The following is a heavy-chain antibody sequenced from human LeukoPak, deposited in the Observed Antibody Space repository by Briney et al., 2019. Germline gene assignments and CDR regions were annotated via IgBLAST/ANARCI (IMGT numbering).Heavy chain of an antibody. CDR3: ARGVRGVIIDDY. J-gene: IGHJ4*02. V-gene: IGHV1-8*01. Sequence: RASVKVSCKASGYTFTSYDINWVRQATGQGLEWMGWMNPNSGNTGYAQKFQGRVTMTRNTSISTAYMELSSLRSEDTAVYYCARGVRGVIIDDYWGQGTLVTVSS. D-gene: IGHD3-10*01. CDR2: MNPNSGNT. CDR1: GYTFTSYD.